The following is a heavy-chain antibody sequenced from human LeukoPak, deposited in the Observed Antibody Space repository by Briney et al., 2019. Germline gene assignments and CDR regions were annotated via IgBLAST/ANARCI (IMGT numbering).Heavy chain of an antibody. CDR3: AKAQIKDSTWSYFDY. CDR2: IDSSAGSP. D-gene: IGHD6-13*01. J-gene: IGHJ4*02. V-gene: IGHV3-23*01. Sequence: GGSLRLSCAASGFIFSSYAMSWVRQAPGKGLEWVSTIDSSAGSPDYADSVKGRFTISRDNSKNTLYLQVNSLRAEDTAVYYCAKAQIKDSTWSYFDYWGQGTLVTVSS. CDR1: GFIFSSYA.